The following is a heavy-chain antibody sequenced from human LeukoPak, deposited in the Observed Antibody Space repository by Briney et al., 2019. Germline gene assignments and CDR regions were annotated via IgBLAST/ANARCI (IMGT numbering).Heavy chain of an antibody. CDR3: ASGEAQRGSSWLYYYYYYGMDV. CDR1: GFTFSSYA. Sequence: GRSLRLSCAASGFTFSSYAMHWVRQAPGKGLEWVAVISYDGSNKYYADSVKGRFTISRDNSKNTLYLQMNSLRAEDTAVYYCASGEAQRGSSWLYYYYYYGMDVWGQGTTVTVSS. J-gene: IGHJ6*02. V-gene: IGHV3-30-3*01. D-gene: IGHD6-13*01. CDR2: ISYDGSNK.